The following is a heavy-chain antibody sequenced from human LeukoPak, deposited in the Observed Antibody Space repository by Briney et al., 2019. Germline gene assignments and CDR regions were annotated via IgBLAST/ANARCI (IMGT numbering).Heavy chain of an antibody. CDR2: ISRSGSTK. J-gene: IGHJ5*01. Sequence: PGGSLRLSCAASGFTFSDYNMRWIRQAPGKGLEWVSSISRSGSTKYYADSVKGRLTISRDNAKNSLYLQMNSLRAENTAVYFCARDGPWGDYRDLTGSNWFDSWGQGTLVTVSS. CDR3: ARDGPWGDYRDLTGSNWFDS. D-gene: IGHD4-17*01. CDR1: GFTFSDYN. V-gene: IGHV3-11*04.